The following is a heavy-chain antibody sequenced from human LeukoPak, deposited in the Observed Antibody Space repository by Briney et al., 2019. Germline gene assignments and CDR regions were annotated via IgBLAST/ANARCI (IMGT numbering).Heavy chain of an antibody. D-gene: IGHD6-19*01. CDR2: IFDSGSP. CDR1: GVSIGSYQ. V-gene: IGHV4-59*08. Sequence: SETLSLTCTVSGVSIGSYQWSWVPQPPGKGREWIGYIFDSGSPSYKPALKSRVTISLHTSKNQFSLRLGSATAADTAIYYCARHDDNGWYFFDIWGQGTLVTVSS. J-gene: IGHJ4*02. CDR3: ARHDDNGWYFFDI.